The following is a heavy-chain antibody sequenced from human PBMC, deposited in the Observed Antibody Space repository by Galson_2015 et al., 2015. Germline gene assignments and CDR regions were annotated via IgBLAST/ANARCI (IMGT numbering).Heavy chain of an antibody. CDR3: ARIASSWEYYFDY. CDR2: IWYDGSNK. V-gene: IGHV3-33*01. Sequence: SLRLSCAASGFTFSSYGMHWVRQAPGKGLEWVAVIWYDGSNKYYADSVKGRFTISRDNSKNTLYLQMNSLRAEDTAVYYCARIASSWEYYFDYWGQGTLVTVSS. J-gene: IGHJ4*02. CDR1: GFTFSSYG. D-gene: IGHD6-13*01.